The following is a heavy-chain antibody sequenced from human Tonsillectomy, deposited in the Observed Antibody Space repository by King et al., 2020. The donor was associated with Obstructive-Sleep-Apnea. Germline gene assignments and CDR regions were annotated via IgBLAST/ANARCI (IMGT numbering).Heavy chain of an antibody. CDR1: GGSISSYY. D-gene: IGHD3-10*01. CDR2: IYYSGST. J-gene: IGHJ4*02. V-gene: IGHV4-59*08. Sequence: VQLQESGPGLVKPSETLSLTCTVSGGSISSYYWSWIRQPPGKGLEWIGYIYYSGSTNYNPSLKSRVTISVDTSKNQFSLKLSSVTAADTAVYYCARTAPLRYFDYWGQGTLVTVSS. CDR3: ARTAPLRYFDY.